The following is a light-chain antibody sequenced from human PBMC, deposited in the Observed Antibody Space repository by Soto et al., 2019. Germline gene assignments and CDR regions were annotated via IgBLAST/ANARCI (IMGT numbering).Light chain of an antibody. J-gene: IGKJ1*01. CDR3: QQYYHWPRT. Sequence: MVVTQSPATLSVSPGERVALSCRASQSISRNLAWYKQKPGQAPRLLIYGASTRATGIPARFSGSGSGTDFNLTISSLQSEDFAVYYCQQYYHWPRTFGQGTKVDIK. CDR1: QSISRN. CDR2: GAS. V-gene: IGKV3D-15*01.